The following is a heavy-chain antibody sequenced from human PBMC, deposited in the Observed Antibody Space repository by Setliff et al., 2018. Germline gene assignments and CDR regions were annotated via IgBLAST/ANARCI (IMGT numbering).Heavy chain of an antibody. Sequence: SETLSLTCTVSGDSISSGSYYWSWIRQPVGKGLEWIGHIYTSGSTNYNPSLKSRVTISVDTSKNQFSLKLSSVTAADTAVYYCARSRAAANDYWGQGTLVTVSS. V-gene: IGHV4-61*09. J-gene: IGHJ4*02. CDR3: ARSRAAANDY. CDR2: IYTSGST. D-gene: IGHD6-13*01. CDR1: GDSISSGSYY.